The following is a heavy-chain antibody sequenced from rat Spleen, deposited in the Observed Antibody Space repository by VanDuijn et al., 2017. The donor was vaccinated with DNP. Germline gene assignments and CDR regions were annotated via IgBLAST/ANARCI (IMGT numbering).Heavy chain of an antibody. D-gene: IGHD4-3*01. Sequence: EVQLVESGGGLVQPGRSMKLSCAASGFTFSSFPMAWVRQAPTKGLEWVAYIRYDGGSTKYGDSVKGRFTISRENAKNTLYLQMNSLRSEDMATYYCVRWNSGHFDYWGQGTLVTVSS. CDR3: VRWNSGHFDY. CDR1: GFTFSSFP. V-gene: IGHV5-46*01. CDR2: IRYDGGST. J-gene: IGHJ3*01.